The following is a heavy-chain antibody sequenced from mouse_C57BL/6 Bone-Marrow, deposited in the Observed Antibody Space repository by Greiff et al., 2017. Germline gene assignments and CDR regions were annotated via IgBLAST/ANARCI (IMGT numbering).Heavy chain of an antibody. CDR2: IDPENGDT. CDR3: TTYGLFDF. Sequence: EVQLLQSGAELVRPGASVKLSCTASGFNIKDDYMHWVKQRPEQGLEWIGWIDPENGDTEYASKFQGKATITADTSSNTAYLQLSSLTSEDAAVYYCTTYGLFDFWGRGTALTVSS. D-gene: IGHD1-1*02. CDR1: GFNIKDDY. J-gene: IGHJ2*01. V-gene: IGHV14-4*01.